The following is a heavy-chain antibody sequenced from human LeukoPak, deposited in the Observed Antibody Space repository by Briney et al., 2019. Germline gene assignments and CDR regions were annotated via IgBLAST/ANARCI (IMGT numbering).Heavy chain of an antibody. Sequence: ASVKVSCKASGYTFTSYDINWVRQATGQGLEWMGWMNPNSGNTGYAQKFQGRVTITRNTSISTAYMELSSLRSEDTAVYYCARGNYDFWSGPASTYYMDVWGKGTTVTVSS. V-gene: IGHV1-8*03. CDR3: ARGNYDFWSGPASTYYMDV. D-gene: IGHD3-3*01. CDR2: MNPNSGNT. CDR1: GYTFTSYD. J-gene: IGHJ6*03.